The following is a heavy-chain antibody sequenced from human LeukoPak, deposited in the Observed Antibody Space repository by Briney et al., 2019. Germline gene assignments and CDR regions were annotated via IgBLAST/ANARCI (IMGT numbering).Heavy chain of an antibody. J-gene: IGHJ5*02. D-gene: IGHD2-8*01. CDR1: GFTFSSYT. Sequence: GGSLRLSCAASGFTFSSYTMNWVRQAPGKGLEWVSTISGGGGNTYYADSVKGRFTISRDNSKNTLYLQMNSLRDEDTALYYCAKDLNPGLLMVHASWFDPWGQGTLVTVSS. V-gene: IGHV3-23*01. CDR3: AKDLNPGLLMVHASWFDP. CDR2: ISGGGGNT.